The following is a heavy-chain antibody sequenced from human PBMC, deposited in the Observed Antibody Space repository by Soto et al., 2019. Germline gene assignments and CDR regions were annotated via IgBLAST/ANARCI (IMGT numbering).Heavy chain of an antibody. CDR1: GFTFSSYW. Sequence: GGSMRLSCAASGFTFSSYWMSWVRQDTGKGLEWVANIKQDGSEKYYVDSVKGRFTISRDNAKNSLYLQMNSLRAEDTAVYYCARDTEYSSSSSAFDYWGQGTLVTVSS. CDR2: IKQDGSEK. D-gene: IGHD6-6*01. J-gene: IGHJ4*02. CDR3: ARDTEYSSSSSAFDY. V-gene: IGHV3-7*01.